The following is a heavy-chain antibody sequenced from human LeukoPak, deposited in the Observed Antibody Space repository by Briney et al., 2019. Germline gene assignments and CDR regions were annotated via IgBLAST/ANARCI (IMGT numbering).Heavy chain of an antibody. V-gene: IGHV1-69*05. Sequence: ASVKVSCKASGGTFISYAISWVRQAPGQGLEWMGRIIPIFGTANYAQKFQGRVTITTDESTSTAYMELSSLRSEDTAVYYCAREPPSIVVVTAQSAEYFQHWGQGTLVTVSS. D-gene: IGHD2-21*02. CDR2: IIPIFGTA. CDR1: GGTFISYA. CDR3: AREPPSIVVVTAQSAEYFQH. J-gene: IGHJ1*01.